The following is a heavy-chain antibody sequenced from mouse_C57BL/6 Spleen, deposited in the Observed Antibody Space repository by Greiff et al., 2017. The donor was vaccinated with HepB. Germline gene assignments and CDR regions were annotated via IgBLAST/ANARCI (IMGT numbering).Heavy chain of an antibody. J-gene: IGHJ4*01. V-gene: IGHV5-6*01. Sequence: EVQGVESGGDLVKPGGSLKLSCAASGFTFSSYGMSWVRQTPDKSLEWVATIRSGGSYTYYPDSVKGRFTISRDNAKNTLYLQMSSLKSEDTAMYYCARHAVATADYYAMDYWGQGTSVTVSS. CDR2: IRSGGSYT. CDR3: ARHAVATADYYAMDY. CDR1: GFTFSSYG. D-gene: IGHD1-1*01.